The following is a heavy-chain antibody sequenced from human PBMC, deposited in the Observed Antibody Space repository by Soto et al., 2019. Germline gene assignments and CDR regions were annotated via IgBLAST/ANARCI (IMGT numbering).Heavy chain of an antibody. CDR1: GYTFTSYG. V-gene: IGHV1-18*01. Sequence: GASVKVSCKASGYTFTSYGISWVRQAPGQGLEWMGWISAYNGNTNYAQKLQGRVTMTTDTSTSTAYMELRSLRSDDTAVYYCARVGKDFYWLSPGDAFYIWGQGTMVPVSS. CDR2: ISAYNGNT. J-gene: IGHJ3*02. D-gene: IGHD3-9*01. CDR3: ARVGKDFYWLSPGDAFYI.